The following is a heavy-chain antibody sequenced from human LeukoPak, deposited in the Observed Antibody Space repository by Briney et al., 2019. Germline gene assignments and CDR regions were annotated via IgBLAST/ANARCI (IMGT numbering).Heavy chain of an antibody. Sequence: SETLSLICTVSGGSISISDYQWGWIRQPPGKGLEWIGSIHNTGRKYYNPSLKSRVTLSVDTSKNHFSLSLRSATAADTAVYYCARVDPHSNAFDIWGQGTLVTVSS. CDR2: IHNTGRK. CDR1: GGSISISDYQ. V-gene: IGHV4-39*07. CDR3: ARVDPHSNAFDI. J-gene: IGHJ3*02.